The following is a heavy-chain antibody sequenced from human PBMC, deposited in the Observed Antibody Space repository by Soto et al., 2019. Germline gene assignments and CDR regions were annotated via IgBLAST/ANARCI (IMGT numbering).Heavy chain of an antibody. J-gene: IGHJ6*02. V-gene: IGHV3-48*02. Sequence: EVQLVESGGGLVQPGGSLELSCAASGFTFITIPWNWFGKAPGKGLEWVSYISGSSSTIYYADSVKGRFTISRDNAKNSLYLQMNSLRDEDTAVYYCATAADTGNVAMDVWGQGTTVTVSS. CDR2: ISGSSSTI. D-gene: IGHD5-18*01. CDR3: ATAADTGNVAMDV. CDR1: GFTFITIP.